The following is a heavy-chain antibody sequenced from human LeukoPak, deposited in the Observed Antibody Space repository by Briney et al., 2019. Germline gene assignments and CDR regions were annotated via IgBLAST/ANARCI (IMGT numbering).Heavy chain of an antibody. J-gene: IGHJ4*02. CDR3: AKWGGAVGSSYYFDY. Sequence: PGRSLRLSCAASGFTFSSYGMHWVRQVPGKGLEWVAFIRYDGTNKYYADSVKGRFTLSRDNSKNTLYLQMNSLRAEDTAVYYCAKWGGAVGSSYYFDYWGQGTLVTVSS. CDR1: GFTFSSYG. V-gene: IGHV3-30*02. CDR2: IRYDGTNK. D-gene: IGHD6-6*01.